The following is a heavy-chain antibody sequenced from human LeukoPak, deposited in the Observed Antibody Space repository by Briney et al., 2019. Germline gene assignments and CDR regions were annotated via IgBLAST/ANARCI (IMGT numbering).Heavy chain of an antibody. CDR3: AREHGPDLRGYDYPVSKAFDI. Sequence: ASVKVSCKASGYTFTSYGISWVRQAPGQGLEWMGWISAYNGNTNYAQNLQGRVTMTTDTSTSTAYMELRSLRSDDTAVYYCAREHGPDLRGYDYPVSKAFDIWGQGTMVTVSS. CDR2: ISAYNGNT. J-gene: IGHJ3*02. CDR1: GYTFTSYG. V-gene: IGHV1-18*01. D-gene: IGHD5-12*01.